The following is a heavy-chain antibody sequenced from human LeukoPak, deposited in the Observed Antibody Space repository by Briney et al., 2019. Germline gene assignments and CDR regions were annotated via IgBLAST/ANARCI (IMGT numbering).Heavy chain of an antibody. Sequence: GGSLRLSCAASAFTLSSYWMSWVRQAPGKGLEWVASMNKDGSEKYYVGSVKGRFTISRDNAKNSLYLQMNSLRAEDTAVYYCTTDNNYGDYGLDYWGQGTLVTVS. D-gene: IGHD4-17*01. CDR1: AFTLSSYW. CDR3: TTDNNYGDYGLDY. J-gene: IGHJ4*02. CDR2: MNKDGSEK. V-gene: IGHV3-7*05.